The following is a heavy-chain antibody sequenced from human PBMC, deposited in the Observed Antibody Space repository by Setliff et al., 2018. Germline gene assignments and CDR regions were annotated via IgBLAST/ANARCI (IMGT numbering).Heavy chain of an antibody. Sequence: GGSLRLSCAASGFTFSNYEMNWVRQAPGKGLEWVSSINSGGRLIYYADSVKGRFTISREHAKSSLYLQMNSLRAEDTAVYYCARDLIRGAPNWFDPWGQGTLVTVSS. CDR1: GFTFSNYE. J-gene: IGHJ5*02. D-gene: IGHD3-10*01. CDR3: ARDLIRGAPNWFDP. V-gene: IGHV3-48*03. CDR2: INSGGRLI.